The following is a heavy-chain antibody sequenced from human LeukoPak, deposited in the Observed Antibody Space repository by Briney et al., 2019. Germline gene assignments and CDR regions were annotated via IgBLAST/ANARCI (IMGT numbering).Heavy chain of an antibody. J-gene: IGHJ4*02. CDR1: GYTFTGYY. V-gene: IGHV1-2*02. CDR2: INPNSGGT. CDR3: ARAFPYSGSYYDY. D-gene: IGHD1-26*01. Sequence: ASVKVSCKASGYTFTGYYMHWVRQAPGQGLGWMGWINPNSGGTNYAQKFQGRVTMTRDTSISTAYMELSRLRSDDTAVYYCARAFPYSGSYYDYWGQGTLVTVSS.